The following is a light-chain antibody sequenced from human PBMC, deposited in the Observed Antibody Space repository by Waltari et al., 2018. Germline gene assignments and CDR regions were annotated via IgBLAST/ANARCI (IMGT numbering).Light chain of an antibody. V-gene: IGLV2-14*03. CDR3: SSYIDSSTLEL. CDR1: SSDAGAGNY. CDR2: DVS. Sequence: QSALTQPATVPGSPGQSLTIARPGSSSDAGAGNYVSPYQQHPGKAPQLMTYDVSNRPSGVSNRVSGSKSGNTASPTISGLKAEDEADYYCSSYIDSSTLELFGGGTSLTVL. J-gene: IGLJ2*01.